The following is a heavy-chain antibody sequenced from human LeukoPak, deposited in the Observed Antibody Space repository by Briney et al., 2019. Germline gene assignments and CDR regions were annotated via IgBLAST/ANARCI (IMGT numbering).Heavy chain of an antibody. CDR1: GGSISSSNW. CDR3: ARGRASSGYYYEAGSNDY. D-gene: IGHD3-22*01. Sequence: SETLSLTCAVSGGSISSSNWWSWVRQPPGKGLEWIGEIYHSGSTNYNPSLKSRVTISVDKSKNQFSLKLSSVTAADTAVYYCARGRASSGYYYEAGSNDYWGQGTLVTVSS. CDR2: IYHSGST. J-gene: IGHJ4*02. V-gene: IGHV4-4*02.